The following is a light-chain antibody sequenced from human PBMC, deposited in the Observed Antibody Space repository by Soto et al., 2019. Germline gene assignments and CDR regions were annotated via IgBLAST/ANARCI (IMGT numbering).Light chain of an antibody. J-gene: IGKJ4*01. CDR3: QQREDWPRA. V-gene: IGKV3-11*01. CDR1: QSVSSY. CDR2: DAS. Sequence: EIVLTQSPGTLSLSPGERATLSCRASQSVSSYYLAWYQQKPGQAPRLLIYDASQRATGVPARFSASGSGTDFTLTISSLEPEDFAIYYCQQREDWPRAFGGGTKVDIK.